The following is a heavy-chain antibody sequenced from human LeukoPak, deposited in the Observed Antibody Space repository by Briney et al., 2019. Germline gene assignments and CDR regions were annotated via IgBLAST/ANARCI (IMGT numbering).Heavy chain of an antibody. V-gene: IGHV3-15*01. D-gene: IGHD3-3*01. CDR1: GFTFSNAW. CDR3: TTWRSGDFDV. CDR2: IKSKTDGETR. J-gene: IGHJ3*01. Sequence: GGSLRLSCTASGFTFSNAWMSWVRQTPGKGLEWVGRIKSKTDGETRDYAGSVKDRFTISRDDSNNTLYLQMNSLKTEDTAIYYCTTWRSGDFDVWGQGTMVTVSS.